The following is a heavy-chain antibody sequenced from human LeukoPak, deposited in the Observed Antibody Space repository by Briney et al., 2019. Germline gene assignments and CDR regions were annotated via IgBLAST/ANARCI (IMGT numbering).Heavy chain of an antibody. V-gene: IGHV4-39*02. CDR2: IYYSGST. CDR3: ARDKFKYFHP. J-gene: IGHJ5*02. Sequence: SETQSLTCTVSGGSISSSSYYWGWIRQPPGKGLEWIGSIYYSGSTYYNPSLKSRVTISVDTSKNQFSLKLSSVTAADTAVYYCARDKFKYFHPWGQGTLVTVSS. CDR1: GGSISSSSYY.